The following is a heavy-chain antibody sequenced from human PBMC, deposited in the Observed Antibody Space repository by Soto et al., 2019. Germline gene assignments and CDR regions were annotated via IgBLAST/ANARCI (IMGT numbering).Heavy chain of an antibody. CDR3: AKRGDYRSFDY. J-gene: IGHJ4*02. Sequence: EVQLLESGGGLVQPGGSLRLSCAPSGITFNTYAMTWVRQAPGMGLEWVSAISGSGGSTYYADSVRDRFTVSRDNSKNTLYLQMNSLRAEDTAVYYCAKRGDYRSFDYWGQGTLVTVSS. CDR1: GITFNTYA. D-gene: IGHD3-16*01. V-gene: IGHV3-23*01. CDR2: ISGSGGST.